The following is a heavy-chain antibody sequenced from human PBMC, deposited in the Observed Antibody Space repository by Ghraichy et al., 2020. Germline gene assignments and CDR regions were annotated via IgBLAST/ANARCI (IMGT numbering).Heavy chain of an antibody. CDR3: ARGRHNTIDI. V-gene: IGHV6-1*01. CDR2: TYRMAS. D-gene: IGHD2/OR15-2a*01. J-gene: IGHJ3*02. Sequence: SQTLSLTCVISGDSLSNNDVAWNWIRQSPSRGLEWLGRTYRMASEYAESVKARTAITPDTSKNQFSLRLNSVTPDDTAVYYCARGRHNTIDIWGQGIMVTVYS. CDR1: GDSLSNNDVA.